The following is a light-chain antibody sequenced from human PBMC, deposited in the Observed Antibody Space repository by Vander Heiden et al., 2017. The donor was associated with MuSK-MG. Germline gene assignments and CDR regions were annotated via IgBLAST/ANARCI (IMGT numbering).Light chain of an antibody. CDR2: DAS. V-gene: IGKV1-33*01. CDR1: EDITDQ. CDR3: QQYENLPLT. J-gene: IGKJ4*01. Sequence: DSQMTQSTSLLSASVGDRVTITCQAKEDITDQLNWYQQKPGQAPKIFISDASNLEPGVPSRFSGSGSGTDFTLTISSLQPEDVGTYHCQQYENLPLTFGGGTKVEIK.